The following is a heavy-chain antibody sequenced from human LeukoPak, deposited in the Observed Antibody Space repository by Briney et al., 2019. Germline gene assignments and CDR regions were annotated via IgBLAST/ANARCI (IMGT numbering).Heavy chain of an antibody. CDR3: AKGSSSWLFDY. CDR1: GFVVANNY. CDR2: IYVGGTT. V-gene: IGHV3-53*05. Sequence: GGSLRLSCAVSGFVVANNYMTWVRQAPGKGLEWVALIYVGGTTCHADSMKDRFAISRDNSKNTLYLQMNSLRAEDTAAYYCAKGSSSWLFDYWGQGTLVTVSS. D-gene: IGHD6-13*01. J-gene: IGHJ4*02.